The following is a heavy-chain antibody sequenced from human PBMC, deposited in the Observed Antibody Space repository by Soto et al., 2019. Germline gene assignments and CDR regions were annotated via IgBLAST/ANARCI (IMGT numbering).Heavy chain of an antibody. J-gene: IGHJ4*02. CDR2: IYDNGGA. CDR3: ARVKGGTTRRAFDS. CDR1: GASISSGGYY. V-gene: IGHV4-31*03. Sequence: QVQLQESGPGLVKPSQTLSLTCTVSGASISSGGYYWSWIRQHPGKGLEWIGYIYDNGGAYYSPSLRGRVVISLDRSENQFSLRLSSVTAADTAVYYCARVKGGTTRRAFDSWGQGTLVTVSS. D-gene: IGHD1-7*01.